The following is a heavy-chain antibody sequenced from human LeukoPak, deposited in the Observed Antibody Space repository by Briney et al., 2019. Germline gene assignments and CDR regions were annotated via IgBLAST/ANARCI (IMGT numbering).Heavy chain of an antibody. Sequence: GGSLRLSCAASGFTFSIYTMTWVRQAPGKGLEWVSRIRGNGGSTGYADSVKGRFTISRDNSKNTLYLHMSSLRVEDTAVYYCAKGADMFVTGPDYWGQGALVTVSS. CDR3: AKGADMFVTGPDY. CDR1: GFTFSIYT. J-gene: IGHJ4*02. D-gene: IGHD3-10*02. V-gene: IGHV3-23*01. CDR2: IRGNGGST.